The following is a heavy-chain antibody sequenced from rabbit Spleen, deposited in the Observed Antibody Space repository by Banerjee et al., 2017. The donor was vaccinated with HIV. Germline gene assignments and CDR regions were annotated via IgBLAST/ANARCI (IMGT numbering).Heavy chain of an antibody. CDR2: ITGCNSGFT. J-gene: IGHJ6*01. D-gene: IGHD8-1*01. V-gene: IGHV1S40*01. CDR3: ARDPGSSFSSYGMDL. CDR1: GFSFSNNDY. Sequence: EESGGDLVKPGASLTLTCTASGFSFSNNDYMCWVRQAPGKGLECISCITGCNSGFTYSATWAKGRFTISKTSSTTVTLQMTSLTVADTATYFCARDPGSSFSSYGMDLWGQGTLVTVS.